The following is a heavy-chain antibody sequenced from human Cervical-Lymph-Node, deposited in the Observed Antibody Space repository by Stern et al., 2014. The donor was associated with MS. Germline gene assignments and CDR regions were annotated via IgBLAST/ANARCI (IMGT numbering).Heavy chain of an antibody. J-gene: IGHJ2*01. V-gene: IGHV5-51*01. CDR2: INPEDSET. CDR1: EYSFNNFW. Sequence: VQLVQSGAEVKKPGDSLKISCKGSEYSFNNFWIGWVRQKPGKGLEWMGMINPEDSETRYSPSFRGSVTISTDKSINPTYLQWASLKASDTAMYFCARHVRQVWYFDLWGLGTRVSVSS. CDR3: ARHVRQVWYFDL.